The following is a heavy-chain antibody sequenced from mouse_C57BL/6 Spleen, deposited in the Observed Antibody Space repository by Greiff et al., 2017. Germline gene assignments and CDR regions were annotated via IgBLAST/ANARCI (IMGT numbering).Heavy chain of an antibody. J-gene: IGHJ2*01. D-gene: IGHD4-1*02. CDR3: ARSATGTSFDY. CDR1: GYTFTSYW. Sequence: VQLQQPGAELVMPGASVKLSCKASGYTFTSYWMHWVKQRPGQGLEWIGELDPSDSYTNYNQKFKGKSTLTVDKSSSTAYMQLSSLTSEDSAVYYCARSATGTSFDYWGQGTTLTVSS. CDR2: LDPSDSYT. V-gene: IGHV1-69*01.